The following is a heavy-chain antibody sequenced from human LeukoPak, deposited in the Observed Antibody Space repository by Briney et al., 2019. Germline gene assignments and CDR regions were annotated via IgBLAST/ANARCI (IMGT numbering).Heavy chain of an antibody. CDR2: IWYDGSNK. J-gene: IGHJ4*02. D-gene: IGHD3-22*01. CDR3: ARILGDYYDSSGSYFDY. Sequence: GGSLRLSCAASGFTFSSYWMHWVRQAPGKGLEWVAVIWYDGSNKYYADSVKGRFTISRDNSKNTLYLQMNSLRAEDTAVYYCARILGDYYDSSGSYFDYWGQGTLVTVSS. V-gene: IGHV3-33*08. CDR1: GFTFSSYW.